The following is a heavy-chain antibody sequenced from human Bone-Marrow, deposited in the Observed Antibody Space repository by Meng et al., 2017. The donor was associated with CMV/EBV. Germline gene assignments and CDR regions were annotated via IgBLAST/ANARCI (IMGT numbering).Heavy chain of an antibody. CDR2: IIPILGIA. Sequence: SVKVSCKASGGTFSSYTISWVRQAPGQGLEWMGRIIPILGIANYAQKFQGRVTITADKSTSTAYMELSSLRSEDTAVYYCARGPPSTRLLPAAIDYYYYGMDVWGQGNTVTFYS. V-gene: IGHV1-69*02. J-gene: IGHJ6*01. CDR3: ARGPPSTRLLPAAIDYYYYGMDV. CDR1: GGTFSSYT. D-gene: IGHD2-2*01.